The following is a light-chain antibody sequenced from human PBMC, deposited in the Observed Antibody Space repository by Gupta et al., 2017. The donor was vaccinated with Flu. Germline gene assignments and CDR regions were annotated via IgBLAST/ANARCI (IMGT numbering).Light chain of an antibody. Sequence: DIVMTQSTDSLAVSLGERATINCKSSQSLLYSSNNKNYLAWYQQKPGQPPKLLIHWASTRQSGVPDRFSGSGSGTDFTLTISGPQAEDVAVYYCQQFYTTPLAFGPGTKVDIK. V-gene: IGKV4-1*01. CDR2: WAS. CDR1: QSLLYSSNNKNY. CDR3: QQFYTTPLA. J-gene: IGKJ3*01.